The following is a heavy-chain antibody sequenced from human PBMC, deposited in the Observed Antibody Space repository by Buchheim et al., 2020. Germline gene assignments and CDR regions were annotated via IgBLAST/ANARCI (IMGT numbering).Heavy chain of an antibody. CDR1: GDSVSNDNW. CDR2: IYHTGDT. D-gene: IGHD6-19*01. Sequence: QVQMQESGPGLVKPSGTLSLTCTVSGDSVSNDNWWSWVRQSPEKGLEWIGEIYHTGDTNYNPSLKSRGTISVEKSKNQFSLNLNSVTAADTSVYFCVRNGWYSIDYWGQGTL. CDR3: VRNGWYSIDY. V-gene: IGHV4-4*02. J-gene: IGHJ4*02.